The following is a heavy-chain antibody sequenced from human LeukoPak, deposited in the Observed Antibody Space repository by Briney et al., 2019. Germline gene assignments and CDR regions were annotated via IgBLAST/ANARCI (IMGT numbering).Heavy chain of an antibody. J-gene: IGHJ2*01. CDR2: MRQDGGEI. CDR3: ASLTPRVDYDILTGYFDL. CDR1: GFTFSSYW. Sequence: GGSLRLSCAASGFTFSSYWMSWVRQAPGKGLEWVANMRQDGGEIYYVDSVKGRFTISRDNAKNSLHLEMNSLRAEDTAVYYCASLTPRVDYDILTGYFDLWGRGTLVTVSS. V-gene: IGHV3-7*01. D-gene: IGHD3-9*01.